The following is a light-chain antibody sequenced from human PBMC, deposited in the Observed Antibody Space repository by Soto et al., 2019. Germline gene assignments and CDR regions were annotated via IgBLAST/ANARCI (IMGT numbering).Light chain of an antibody. CDR3: QQLNSYSIT. Sequence: IVLTQSPGTLSLSPGERVTLSCRASQSVSSYLAWYQQTPGQAPRLLIYGASTRATGIPARFSGSGSGTEFTLTISSLQPEDFATYYCQQLNSYSITFGQGTRREIK. CDR1: QSVSSY. CDR2: GAS. J-gene: IGKJ5*01. V-gene: IGKV3-15*01.